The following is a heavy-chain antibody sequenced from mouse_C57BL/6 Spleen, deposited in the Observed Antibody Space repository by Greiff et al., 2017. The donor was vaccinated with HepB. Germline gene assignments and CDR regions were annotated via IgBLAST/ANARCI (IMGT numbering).Heavy chain of an antibody. CDR3: TRDRTDYYGSDY. V-gene: IGHV5-9-1*02. CDR1: GFTFSSYA. Sequence: EVKLVESGEGLVKPGGSLKLSCAASGFTFSSYAMSWVRQTPEKRLEWVAYISSGGDYIYYADTVKGRFTISRDNARNTLYLQMSSLKSEDTAMYYCTRDRTDYYGSDYWGQGTTLTVSS. CDR2: ISSGGDYI. D-gene: IGHD1-1*01. J-gene: IGHJ2*01.